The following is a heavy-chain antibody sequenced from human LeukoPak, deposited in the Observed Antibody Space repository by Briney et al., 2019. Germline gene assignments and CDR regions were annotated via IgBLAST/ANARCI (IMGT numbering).Heavy chain of an antibody. CDR3: AKDYGERDGYNPVDY. V-gene: IGHV3-23*01. D-gene: IGHD5-24*01. Sequence: GGSLRLSCAASGFTFSSYAMSWVRQAPGRGLEWVSAISGSGGSTYYADSVKGRFTISRDNSKNTLYLQMNSLRAEDTAVYYCAKDYGERDGYNPVDYWGQGTLVTVSS. CDR1: GFTFSSYA. CDR2: ISGSGGST. J-gene: IGHJ4*02.